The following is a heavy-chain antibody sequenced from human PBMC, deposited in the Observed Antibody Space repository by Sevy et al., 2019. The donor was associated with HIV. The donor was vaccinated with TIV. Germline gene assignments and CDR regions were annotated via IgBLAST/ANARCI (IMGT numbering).Heavy chain of an antibody. V-gene: IGHV3-30-3*01. J-gene: IGHJ6*02. CDR2: ISYDGSDT. CDR1: GFAFSNYYA. Sequence: GGSLRLSCAASGFAFSNYYAMHWVRQAPGKGLEWVALISYDGSDTYYADSVKGRFTVSRDNFKNTLFLQMNSLTTEDTAVYYCARPRANYVDHYFFYAMAVWGQGTTVTVSS. D-gene: IGHD4-17*01. CDR3: ARPRANYVDHYFFYAMAV.